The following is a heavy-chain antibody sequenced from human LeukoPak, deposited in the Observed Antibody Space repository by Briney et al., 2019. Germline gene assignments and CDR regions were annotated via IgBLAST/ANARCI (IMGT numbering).Heavy chain of an antibody. CDR2: IYYSGST. CDR1: AGSISNYY. CDR3: ATWRYCSGGSCYGNYYMDV. Sequence: PSETLSLTCTVSAGSISNYYWSWIRQPPGKGLEWIGYIYYSGSTNYNPSLKSRVTISIDTSKNQFSLKLGSVTAVDTAVYYCATWRYCSGGSCYGNYYMDVWGKGTTVTVSS. D-gene: IGHD2-15*01. V-gene: IGHV4-59*01. J-gene: IGHJ6*03.